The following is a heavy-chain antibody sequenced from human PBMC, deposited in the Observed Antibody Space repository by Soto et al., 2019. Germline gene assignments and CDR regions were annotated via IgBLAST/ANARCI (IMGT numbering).Heavy chain of an antibody. CDR1: GFTFSSYA. CDR3: ARDLGGSSGYPTHLYYYGMDV. J-gene: IGHJ6*02. Sequence: GGSLRLSCAASGFTFSSYAMHWVRQAPGKGLEWVAVISYDGSNKYYADSVKGRFTISRDNSKNTLYLQMNSLRAEDTAVYYCARDLGGSSGYPTHLYYYGMDVWGQGTTVTVSS. CDR2: ISYDGSNK. V-gene: IGHV3-30-3*01. D-gene: IGHD3-22*01.